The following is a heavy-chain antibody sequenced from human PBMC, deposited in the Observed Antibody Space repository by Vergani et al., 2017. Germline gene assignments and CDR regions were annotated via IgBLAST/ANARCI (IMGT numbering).Heavy chain of an antibody. J-gene: IGHJ6*02. CDR3: ARDPLSSGYNLGHYYCMDV. D-gene: IGHD3-22*01. CDR2: INPNSGGT. Sequence: QVQLVQSGAEVKKPGASVKVSCKASGYTFTGYYMHWVRQAPGQGLEWMGWINPNSGGTNYAQKFQGRVTMTRDTSISTAYMELSRLRSDDTAVYYCARDPLSSGYNLGHYYCMDVWGQGTTVTVSS. V-gene: IGHV1-2*02. CDR1: GYTFTGYY.